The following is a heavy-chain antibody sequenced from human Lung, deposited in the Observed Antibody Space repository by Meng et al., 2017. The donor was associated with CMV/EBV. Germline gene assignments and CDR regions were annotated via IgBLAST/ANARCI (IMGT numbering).Heavy chain of an antibody. CDR2: AANKADSYTT. CDR1: GFIFSDHY. Sequence: SCAGSGFIFSDHYIDWVRQAPGKGLEWVGRAANKADSYTTEYAASVKGRFTFSRDDSENSVYLQMNSLKSEDTAVYYCTRGYSGIDIYAVDIWGQGTMVTVSS. D-gene: IGHD1-26*01. J-gene: IGHJ3*02. V-gene: IGHV3-72*01. CDR3: TRGYSGIDIYAVDI.